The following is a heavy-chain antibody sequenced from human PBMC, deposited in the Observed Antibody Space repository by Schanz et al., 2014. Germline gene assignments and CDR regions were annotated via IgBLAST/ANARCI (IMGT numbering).Heavy chain of an antibody. V-gene: IGHV1-46*01. D-gene: IGHD3-10*01. J-gene: IGHJ4*02. CDR1: GGTFSTYT. CDR3: ARGRGFYDY. CDR2: INPSGGGT. Sequence: QVQLVQSGAEVKKPGSSVKVSCKASGGTFSTYTISWVRQAPGQRLEWMGIINPSGGGTSYALRFQDRVTVTRDTSRSTVYMELSSLRSEDTAVHYCARGRGFYDYWGQGTLVTVSS.